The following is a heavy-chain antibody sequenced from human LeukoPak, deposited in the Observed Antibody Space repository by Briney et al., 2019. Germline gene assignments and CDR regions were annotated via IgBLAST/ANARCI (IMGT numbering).Heavy chain of an antibody. Sequence: KPSETLSLTCAVYGGSFSGYYWSWIRQPPGKGLEWIGEINHSGSTNYNPSLKSRVTISVDTSKNQSSLKLSSVTAADTAVYYCARVYSSAKTFDYWGQGTLVAVSS. CDR1: GGSFSGYY. J-gene: IGHJ4*02. D-gene: IGHD6-25*01. CDR2: INHSGST. V-gene: IGHV4-34*01. CDR3: ARVYSSAKTFDY.